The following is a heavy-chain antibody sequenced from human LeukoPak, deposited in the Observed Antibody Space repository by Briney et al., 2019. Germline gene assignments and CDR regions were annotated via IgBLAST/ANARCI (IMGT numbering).Heavy chain of an antibody. CDR2: ISGGGGST. CDR3: AKEVGGSGSY. Sequence: GGSLRLSCAASGFTFTSYSMNWVRQAPGKGLEWVSTISGGGGSTYYADSVKGRFTISRDNSKNTLYLQVNSLRAEDTAVYYCAKEVGGSGSYWGQGTLVTVSS. V-gene: IGHV3-23*01. D-gene: IGHD3-10*01. J-gene: IGHJ4*02. CDR1: GFTFTSYS.